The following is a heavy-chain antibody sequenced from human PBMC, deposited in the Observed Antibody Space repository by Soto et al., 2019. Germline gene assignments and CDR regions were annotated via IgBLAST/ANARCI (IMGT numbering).Heavy chain of an antibody. CDR2: IDDDGSST. Sequence: GSLRLSCAASGFDFSTHWMHWVRQAPGKGLEWVSRIDDDGSSTRYADSVKGRFTISRDNAKNIVYLEMTSLRTEDTAVYFCARRLELPLGASLYYYGMDVWGQGTTVTVSS. D-gene: IGHD1-7*01. CDR1: GFDFSTHW. J-gene: IGHJ6*02. CDR3: ARRLELPLGASLYYYGMDV. V-gene: IGHV3-74*01.